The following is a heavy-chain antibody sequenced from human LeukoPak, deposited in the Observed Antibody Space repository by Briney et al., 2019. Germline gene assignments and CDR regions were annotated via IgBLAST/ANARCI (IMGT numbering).Heavy chain of an antibody. Sequence: SETLSLTCTVSGGSISSHYWSWIRQPPGKGLEWIGYIYNSGSTNYNPSLKSRVTISLDTSKNQFSLHLTSVTAADTAVYFCARDDYGVFDAFDIWGQGTVVTVSS. V-gene: IGHV4-59*08. CDR1: GGSISSHY. CDR2: IYNSGST. CDR3: ARDDYGVFDAFDI. D-gene: IGHD3-16*01. J-gene: IGHJ3*02.